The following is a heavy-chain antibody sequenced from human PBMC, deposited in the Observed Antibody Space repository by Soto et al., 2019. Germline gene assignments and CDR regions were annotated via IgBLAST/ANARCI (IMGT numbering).Heavy chain of an antibody. CDR1: EYSFTSYW. Sequence: PGESLKISCKGSEYSFTSYWISWVRQMPGKGLEWMGRIDPSDSYTNYSPSFQGHVTISADKSISTAYLQWSSLKASDTAMYYCARHGVWGIGIAVAGKNWFDPWGQGTLVTVSS. V-gene: IGHV5-10-1*01. D-gene: IGHD6-19*01. CDR2: IDPSDSYT. CDR3: ARHGVWGIGIAVAGKNWFDP. J-gene: IGHJ5*02.